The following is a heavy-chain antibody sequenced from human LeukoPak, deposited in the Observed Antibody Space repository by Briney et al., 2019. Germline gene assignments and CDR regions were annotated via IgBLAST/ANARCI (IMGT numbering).Heavy chain of an antibody. D-gene: IGHD5-18*01. Sequence: ASVTVSCKASGYTFTGYYILWVRQAPGQGLEWMGWIERDSGGTNYAQKFQGRVTMTRDTSITTAYMELSRLRYDDTAVYYCARGHVTAASFDYWGQGTLVTVSS. V-gene: IGHV1-2*02. J-gene: IGHJ4*02. CDR1: GYTFTGYY. CDR3: ARGHVTAASFDY. CDR2: IERDSGGT.